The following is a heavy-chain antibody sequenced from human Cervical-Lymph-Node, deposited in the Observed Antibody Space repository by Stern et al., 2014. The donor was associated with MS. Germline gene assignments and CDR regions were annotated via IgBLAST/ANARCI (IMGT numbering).Heavy chain of an antibody. CDR3: ARALHRVTMVRGVINYGMDV. J-gene: IGHJ6*02. CDR2: INPNSGGT. V-gene: IGHV1-2*04. D-gene: IGHD3-10*01. CDR1: GYTFTGYY. Sequence: QVQLVQSGAEVKKPGASVKVSCKASGYTFTGYYMHWVRQAPGQGLEWMGWINPNSGGTNYAQKFQGWVTMTRDTSISTAYMELSRLRSDDTAVYYCARALHRVTMVRGVINYGMDVWGQGTTVTVSS.